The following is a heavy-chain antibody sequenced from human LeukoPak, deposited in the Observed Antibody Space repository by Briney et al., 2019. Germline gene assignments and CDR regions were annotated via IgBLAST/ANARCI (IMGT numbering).Heavy chain of an antibody. J-gene: IGHJ4*02. D-gene: IGHD2-15*01. CDR3: AREGGSASSEVY. CDR1: GGSINSYY. Sequence: SETLSLTCTVSGGSINSYYWSWIRQPPGKGLEWIGYIYYSGSTNYNPSLKSRVTISVDTSKNQFSLKLSSVTAADTAVYYCAREGGSASSEVYWGQGTLVTVSS. V-gene: IGHV4-59*01. CDR2: IYYSGST.